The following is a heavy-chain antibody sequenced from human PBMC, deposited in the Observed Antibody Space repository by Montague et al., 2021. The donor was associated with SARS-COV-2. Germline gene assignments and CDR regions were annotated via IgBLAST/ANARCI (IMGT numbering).Heavy chain of an antibody. CDR3: ARGSSGCFFRRCSRYGMDV. J-gene: IGHJ6*02. CDR2: IYYSGST. D-gene: IGHD6-19*01. CDR1: GGSISSGGYY. Sequence: TRSLTCTVSGGSISSGGYYWSWIRQHPGKGLEWIGYIYYSGSTYCNPSLKSRVTISVDKSKNQFSLKLSSVTAADTAVYYCARGSSGCFFRRCSRYGMDVWGQGTTVTVSS. V-gene: IGHV4-31*03.